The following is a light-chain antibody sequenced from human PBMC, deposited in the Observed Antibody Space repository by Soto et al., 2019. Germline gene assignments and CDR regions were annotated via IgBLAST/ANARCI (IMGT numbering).Light chain of an antibody. CDR3: QTWGTGNVV. V-gene: IGLV4-69*01. Sequence: QPVLTQSPSASASLGASVKLTCTLSSGHSSYAIAWHQQQPEKGPRYLMKLNSDGSHSKGDGIPDRFSGSSSGAERYLTISSLQSEDEADNYCQTWGTGNVVFGGGTKLTVL. CDR1: SGHSSYA. CDR2: LNSDGSH. J-gene: IGLJ2*01.